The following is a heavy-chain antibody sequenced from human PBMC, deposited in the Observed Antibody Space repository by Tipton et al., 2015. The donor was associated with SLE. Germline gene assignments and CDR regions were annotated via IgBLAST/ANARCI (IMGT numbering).Heavy chain of an antibody. CDR3: AKAVWAPLTDAFDI. J-gene: IGHJ3*02. D-gene: IGHD7-27*01. V-gene: IGHV3-9*01. CDR1: GFTFDDYA. Sequence: SLRLSCVASGFTFDDYAMNWVRQAPGKGLGWVSCVCWNGGSIGYADPVKGRFTISRDNAKNSLYLQMNSLTGEATALYYCAKAVWAPLTDAFDIWGQGTMVTCSS. CDR2: VCWNGGSI.